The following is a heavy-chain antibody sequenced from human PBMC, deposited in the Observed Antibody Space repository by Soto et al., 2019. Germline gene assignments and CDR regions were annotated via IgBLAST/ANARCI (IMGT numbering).Heavy chain of an antibody. CDR3: AKEGVAYYYDSSGYSYYYYYGMDV. CDR1: GFTFSSYG. Sequence: GGSLRLSCAASGFTFSSYGMHWVRQAPGKGLEWVAVISYDGSNKYYADSVKGRFTISRDNPKNTLYLQMNSLRAEDTAVYYCAKEGVAYYYDSSGYSYYYYYGMDVWGQGTTVTVSS. D-gene: IGHD3-22*01. CDR2: ISYDGSNK. J-gene: IGHJ6*02. V-gene: IGHV3-30*18.